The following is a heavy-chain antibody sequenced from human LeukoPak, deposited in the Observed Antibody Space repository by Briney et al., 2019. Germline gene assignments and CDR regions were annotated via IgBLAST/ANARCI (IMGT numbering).Heavy chain of an antibody. D-gene: IGHD3-10*01. CDR2: IRSKTDGGKT. Sequence: GGSLRLSCAASGFNFSNAWMSWVRQAPGKGLEWVGRIRSKTDGGKTDYAAPVKGRLTISRDDYTLYLQMNSLKTEDTAVYYCTTDGLVRGGTFDNWGQGTLVTVSS. CDR3: TTDGLVRGGTFDN. CDR1: GFNFSNAW. V-gene: IGHV3-15*01. J-gene: IGHJ4*02.